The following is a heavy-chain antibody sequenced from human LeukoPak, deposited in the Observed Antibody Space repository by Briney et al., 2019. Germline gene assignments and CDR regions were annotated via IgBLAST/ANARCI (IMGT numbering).Heavy chain of an antibody. J-gene: IGHJ4*02. CDR2: INTGGTTT. Sequence: AGGSLRLSCAASGFTFNTHWMHWVRQAPGKGLVWVSRINTGGTTTNYADSVKGRFTISRDNAKDTLYLQMHSQRAEDTAIYYFGRDLNWNQIDYWGQGSLVTVSS. CDR1: GFTFNTHW. V-gene: IGHV3-74*01. CDR3: GRDLNWNQIDY. D-gene: IGHD1-20*01.